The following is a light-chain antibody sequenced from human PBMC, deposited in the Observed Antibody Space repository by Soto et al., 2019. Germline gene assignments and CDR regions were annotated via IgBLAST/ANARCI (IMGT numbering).Light chain of an antibody. CDR2: AAS. V-gene: IGKV3-20*01. CDR1: QSVSSSY. J-gene: IGKJ5*01. Sequence: DIVLTKSPCTVSLPPGERATLSCRASQSVSSSYLAWYQQKPGQAPRLLMSAASSRATGIPDRFSGSGSGTDFTLTISRLEAEDFAVYYCQQSSSSPIPFCQGARLEIK. CDR3: QQSSSSPIP.